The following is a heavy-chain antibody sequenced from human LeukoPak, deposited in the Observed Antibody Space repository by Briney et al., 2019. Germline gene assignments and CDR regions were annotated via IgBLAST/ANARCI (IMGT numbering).Heavy chain of an antibody. J-gene: IGHJ4*02. D-gene: IGHD3-10*01. CDR1: GGSFSGYC. Sequence: PSETLSLTCAVYGGSFSGYCWSWIRQPPGKGLEWIGEINHSGSTNYNPSLKSRVTISVDTSKNQFSLKLSSVTAADTAVYYCAGGPAPTYYYGSGSIDYWGQGTLVTVSS. CDR3: AGGPAPTYYYGSGSIDY. CDR2: INHSGST. V-gene: IGHV4-34*01.